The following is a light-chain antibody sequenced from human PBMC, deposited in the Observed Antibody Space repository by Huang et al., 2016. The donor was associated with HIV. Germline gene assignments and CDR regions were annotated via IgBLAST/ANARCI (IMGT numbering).Light chain of an antibody. Sequence: DIQMTQSPSSLSASVGDRVTITCRASQNIGSYLNWYQQKPGKAPNLLIDAASNLQGGVTSRFSGSGSGTDFTLSISSLQPEDIASYYCQQTYATPLTFGGRTKVEIK. CDR1: QNIGSY. CDR3: QQTYATPLT. V-gene: IGKV1-39*01. CDR2: AAS. J-gene: IGKJ4*01.